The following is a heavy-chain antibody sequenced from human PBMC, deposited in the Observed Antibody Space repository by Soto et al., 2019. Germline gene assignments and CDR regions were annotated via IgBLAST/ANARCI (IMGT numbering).Heavy chain of an antibody. CDR1: GRTFRNQA. Sequence: EVQLLVSGGGLVQPGWSLRLSCAASGRTFRNQAMSWIRQAPGKGLEWVAALSASGGSTYYAHSVKGRFTISRDNSKNTLHLQINSLRAEDKAVYCCATGISGTTSFDPWGQGPLVTVSS. D-gene: IGHD1-20*01. J-gene: IGHJ5*02. V-gene: IGHV3-23*01. CDR2: LSASGGST. CDR3: ATGISGTTSFDP.